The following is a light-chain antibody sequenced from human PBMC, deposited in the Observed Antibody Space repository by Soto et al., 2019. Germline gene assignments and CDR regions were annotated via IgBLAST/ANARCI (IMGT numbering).Light chain of an antibody. J-gene: IGKJ1*01. CDR2: DAS. CDR1: QSISTW. Sequence: IQMTQSPSTLSASVGDRFTITCMAIQSISTWLAWYQHKPGKSPNLLIYDASSMESGFPSIFSGSGSGTEFTLTISSLQPDDFATYYCLPHNSYSWSVGPGTKVDIK. CDR3: LPHNSYSWS. V-gene: IGKV1-5*01.